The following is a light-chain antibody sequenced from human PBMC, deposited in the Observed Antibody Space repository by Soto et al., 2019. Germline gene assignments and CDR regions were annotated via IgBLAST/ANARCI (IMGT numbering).Light chain of an antibody. CDR2: DDN. CDR1: SSNIGAGYD. V-gene: IGLV1-40*01. J-gene: IGLJ1*01. CDR3: QSYDSSLSGYV. Sequence: QSVLTQPPSVCGAPGQRVTISCTGSSSNIGAGYDLHWYRQLPGTAPKLLIYDDNNRPSGVPDRFSGYKSGTSASLAISGLQAEDEADYYCQSYDSSLSGYVFGTGTKVTVL.